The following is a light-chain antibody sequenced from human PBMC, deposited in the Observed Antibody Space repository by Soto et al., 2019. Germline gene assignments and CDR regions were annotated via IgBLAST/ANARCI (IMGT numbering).Light chain of an antibody. CDR1: SSNIGSYNL. V-gene: IGLV2-23*01. CDR2: EGS. CDR3: CSYAGNNIVV. J-gene: IGLJ2*01. Sequence: QSVLTQPASVSGSPGQSITISCTGTSSNIGSYNLVSWYQQHPGKAPKLMIYEGSKRSSGVSNRFSGSKSGDTASLTISGLQVEDEADYYCCSYAGNNIVVFGGGTKLTVL.